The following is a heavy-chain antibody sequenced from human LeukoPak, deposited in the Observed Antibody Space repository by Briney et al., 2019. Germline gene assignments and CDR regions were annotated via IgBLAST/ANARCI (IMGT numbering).Heavy chain of an antibody. CDR2: VRYDRTTK. CDR3: AKDGRLHHRGHFDS. J-gene: IGHJ4*02. Sequence: GGSLRLSCVASGFTFMSYGMHGVRQAPGKGLEWVAFVRYDRTTKNYADSVKGRFTISRDNSKNTLNMQMNTLRPEDAAIYHCAKDGRLHHRGHFDSWGQGTLVTVSS. CDR1: GFTFMSYG. D-gene: IGHD6-6*01. V-gene: IGHV3-30*02.